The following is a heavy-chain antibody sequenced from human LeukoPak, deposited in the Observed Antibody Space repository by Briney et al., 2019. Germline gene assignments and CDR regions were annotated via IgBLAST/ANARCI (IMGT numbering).Heavy chain of an antibody. V-gene: IGHV3-21*04. CDR3: AKDRSNTVTDSSRYYGMDV. D-gene: IGHD4-17*01. J-gene: IGHJ6*02. Sequence: GGSLRLSCAASGFTFSSYSMNWVRRAPGKGLEWVSSISSSSSYIYYADSVKGRFTISRDNAKNSLYLQMNSLRAEDTAVYYCAKDRSNTVTDSSRYYGMDVWGQGTTVTVSS. CDR1: GFTFSSYS. CDR2: ISSSSSYI.